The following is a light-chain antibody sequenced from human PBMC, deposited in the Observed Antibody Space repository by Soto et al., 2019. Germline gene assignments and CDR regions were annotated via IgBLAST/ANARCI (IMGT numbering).Light chain of an antibody. CDR1: SSDVGHYNL. J-gene: IGLJ1*01. CDR3: CSYAGSNTYV. CDR2: EGS. V-gene: IGLV2-23*01. Sequence: QSALTQPASVSGSPGQSITISCTGTSSDVGHYNLVSWYQQHPGKVPKLMIYEGSKWPSGVSHRFSGSKSGNTASLTISGLQAEDEADYYCCSYAGSNTYVFGTGTKLTVL.